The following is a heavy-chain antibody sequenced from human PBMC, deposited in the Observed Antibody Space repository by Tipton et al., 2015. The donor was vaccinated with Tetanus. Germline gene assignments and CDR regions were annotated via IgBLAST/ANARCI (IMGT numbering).Heavy chain of an antibody. Sequence: TLSLTCAVYGGSFSGYYWSWIRQPPGKGLEWIGEINHSGSTNYNPSPKSRVTISVDTSKNQFSLKLSSVTAADTAVYYCARGGGWTYYYYGMDVWGQGTTVTVSS. V-gene: IGHV4-34*01. CDR2: INHSGST. CDR1: GGSFSGYY. CDR3: ARGGGWTYYYYGMDV. J-gene: IGHJ6*02. D-gene: IGHD6-19*01.